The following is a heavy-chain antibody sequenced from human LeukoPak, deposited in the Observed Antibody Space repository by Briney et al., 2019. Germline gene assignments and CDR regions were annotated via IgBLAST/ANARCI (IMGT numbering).Heavy chain of an antibody. V-gene: IGHV3-30*02. CDR2: IRYDGSTQ. CDR3: AKDGPWYANSGSYYVDY. D-gene: IGHD1-26*01. CDR1: GFTFSSYA. J-gene: IGHJ4*02. Sequence: PGGSLRLSCAASGFTFSSYAMHWVRQAPGKGLEWVAFIRYDGSTQYYADSVKGRFTISRDNSKNTLYLQMNSLRAEDTAVYYCAKDGPWYANSGSYYVDYWGQGTLVTVSS.